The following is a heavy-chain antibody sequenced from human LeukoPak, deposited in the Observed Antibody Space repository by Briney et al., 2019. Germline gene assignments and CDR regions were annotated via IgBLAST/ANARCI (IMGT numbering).Heavy chain of an antibody. D-gene: IGHD2-21*02. J-gene: IGHJ6*03. V-gene: IGHV3-23*01. CDR1: GFTFSNFA. Sequence: GGSLRLSCAASGFTFSNFAMTWVRQSPGKGLEWISAITGSLTSTYYADSVKGRFTISRDNSNNMLYLQMNFLRTEDSAIYYCAKGGDSYYSHYHMDVWGKGTSVAVSS. CDR3: AKGGDSYYSHYHMDV. CDR2: ITGSLTST.